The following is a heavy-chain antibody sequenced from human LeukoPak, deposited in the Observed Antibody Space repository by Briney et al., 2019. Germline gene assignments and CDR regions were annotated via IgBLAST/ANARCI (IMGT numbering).Heavy chain of an antibody. J-gene: IGHJ4*02. CDR1: GFTFSGSA. CDR2: IGSKTNSYAT. D-gene: IGHD3-22*01. CDR3: SSTYDSNGWLFDY. Sequence: GGSLRLSCAASGFTFSGSAMHWVRQASGKGLEWVGRIGSKTNSYATTYAASVKGRFTISRDDSKNTAYLQTNSLKTEDTAVYYCSSTYDSNGWLFDYWGQGTLVTVSS. V-gene: IGHV3-73*01.